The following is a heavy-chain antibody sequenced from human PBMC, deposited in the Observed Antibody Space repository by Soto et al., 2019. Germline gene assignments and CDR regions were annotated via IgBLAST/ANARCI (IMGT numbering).Heavy chain of an antibody. CDR3: ARERTYQMFGDDALDF. CDR1: GGSLNNYN. D-gene: IGHD2-2*01. CDR2: IYSSGET. Sequence: PSETLSLTCTVSGGSLNNYNWNWIRQSAGTGLEWIGRIYSSGETYYNPSLKSRVTLSLDMLNNQISLKVTSVTAADTAMYYCARERTYQMFGDDALDFWGLGTMVTVSS. J-gene: IGHJ3*01. V-gene: IGHV4-4*07.